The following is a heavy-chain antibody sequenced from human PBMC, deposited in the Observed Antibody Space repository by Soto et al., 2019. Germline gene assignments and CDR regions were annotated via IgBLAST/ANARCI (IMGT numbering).Heavy chain of an antibody. V-gene: IGHV3-30-3*01. D-gene: IGHD3-3*01. CDR2: ISYDGSNK. J-gene: IGHJ6*02. Sequence: PGGSLRLSCAASGFTFSSYAMHWVRQAPGKGLEWVAVISYDGSNKYYADSVKGRFTISRDNSKNTLYLQMNSLRAEDTAVYYCARDSPPDYDFWSGYYNSSYYYYGMDVWGQGT. CDR3: ARDSPPDYDFWSGYYNSSYYYYGMDV. CDR1: GFTFSSYA.